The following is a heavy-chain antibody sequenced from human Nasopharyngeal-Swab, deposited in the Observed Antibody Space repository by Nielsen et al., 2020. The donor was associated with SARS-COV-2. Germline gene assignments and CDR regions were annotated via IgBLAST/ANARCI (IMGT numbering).Heavy chain of an antibody. CDR1: RFTFSDSW. D-gene: IGHD7-27*01. Sequence: GESLKISCAVSRFTFSDSWIHWVRQAPGKGLVWVSRINSDGSRTGYADSVKGRFTISRDNAKNTLYLQMNSLRAEDTAVYYCARDFDKTGDWGQGTLVTVSS. CDR3: ARDFDKTGD. V-gene: IGHV3-74*01. J-gene: IGHJ4*02. CDR2: INSDGSRT.